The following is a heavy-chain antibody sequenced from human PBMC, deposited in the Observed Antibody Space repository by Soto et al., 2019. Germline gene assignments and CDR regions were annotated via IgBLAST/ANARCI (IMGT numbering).Heavy chain of an antibody. D-gene: IGHD2-2*01. CDR1: GFTFSNAW. V-gene: IGHV3-15*01. Sequence: EVQLVESGGGSVKPGGSLRLYCAASGFTFSNAWMSWVRQAPGKGLEWVGSSKSKTDGGTTDYAAPVKGRFTISRDDSKNTLKLKMNSLKTEDTAEYYCTTDGDIVVVPAAFDAFDSWGQGTMVTVSS. CDR2: SKSKTDGGTT. J-gene: IGHJ3*02. CDR3: TTDGDIVVVPAAFDAFDS.